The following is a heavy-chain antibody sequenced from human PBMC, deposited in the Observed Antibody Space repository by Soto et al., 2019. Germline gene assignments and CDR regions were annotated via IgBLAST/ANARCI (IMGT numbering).Heavy chain of an antibody. Sequence: EVQLLESGGGLVQPGGSLRLSCAASGFTFSSYAMSWVRQAPGKGLEWVSAISGSGGSTYYADSVKGRFTISRDNSKNTLYLQMNSLRAEDTAVYYCAKDMFRAARHRGAFDIWGQGTMVTVSS. D-gene: IGHD6-6*01. CDR1: GFTFSSYA. V-gene: IGHV3-23*01. J-gene: IGHJ3*02. CDR2: ISGSGGST. CDR3: AKDMFRAARHRGAFDI.